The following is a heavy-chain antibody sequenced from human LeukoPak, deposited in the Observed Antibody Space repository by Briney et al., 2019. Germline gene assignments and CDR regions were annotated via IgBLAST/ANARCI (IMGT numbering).Heavy chain of an antibody. D-gene: IGHD2-2*01. J-gene: IGHJ4*02. V-gene: IGHV1-69*06. Sequence: SVKVSCKASGGTFGSYAISWVRQAPGQGLEWMGGIIPIFGTANYAQKFQGRVTITADKSTSTAYMELSSLRAEDTAVYYCARLSLIGYCSSTSCYSDDYWGQGTLVTVSS. CDR1: GGTFGSYA. CDR3: ARLSLIGYCSSTSCYSDDY. CDR2: IIPIFGTA.